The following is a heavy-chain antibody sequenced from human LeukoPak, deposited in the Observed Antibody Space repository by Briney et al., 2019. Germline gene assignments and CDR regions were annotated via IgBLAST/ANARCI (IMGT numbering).Heavy chain of an antibody. J-gene: IGHJ3*02. CDR1: GYTFTGYY. CDR2: INPNSGGT. Sequence: APVKVSCKASGYTFTGYYMHWVRQAPGQGLEWMGWINPNSGGTNYAQKFQGRVTMTRDTSISTAYMELSRLRSDDTAVYYCARAGIVGATEGVDAFDIWGQGTMVTVSS. D-gene: IGHD1-26*01. V-gene: IGHV1-2*02. CDR3: ARAGIVGATEGVDAFDI.